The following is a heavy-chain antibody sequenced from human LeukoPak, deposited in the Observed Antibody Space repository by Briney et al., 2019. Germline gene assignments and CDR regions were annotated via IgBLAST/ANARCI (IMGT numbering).Heavy chain of an antibody. J-gene: IGHJ4*02. D-gene: IGHD6-6*01. V-gene: IGHV3-23*01. CDR1: GFTFSSYA. CDR3: ARGYGSASVDY. CDR2: ISGNGGST. Sequence: GGSLRLSCAASGFTFSSYAMSWVRQAPGKGLEWVSAISGNGGSTYYADSVKGRFTISRDNSKNTLYLQMNSLRTEDTATYYCARGYGSASVDYWGQGTPVTVSS.